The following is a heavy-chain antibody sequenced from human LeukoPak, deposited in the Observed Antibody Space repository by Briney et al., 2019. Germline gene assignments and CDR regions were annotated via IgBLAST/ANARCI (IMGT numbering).Heavy chain of an antibody. CDR3: ARRAVAGGFDY. D-gene: IGHD6-19*01. Sequence: SETLSLTCAVYGGSFSGYYWSWIRQPPGEGLEWIGEINHSGSTNYNPSLKSRVTISVDTSKNQFSLKLSSVTAADTAVYYCARRAVAGGFDYWGQGTLVTVSS. J-gene: IGHJ4*02. CDR1: GGSFSGYY. CDR2: INHSGST. V-gene: IGHV4-34*01.